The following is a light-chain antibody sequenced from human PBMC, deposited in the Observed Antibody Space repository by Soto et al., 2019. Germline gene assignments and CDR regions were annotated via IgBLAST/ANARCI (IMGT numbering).Light chain of an antibody. CDR1: QSISTH. Sequence: EIQMTQSPSTLSASVGERVTITCRASQSISTHLAWYQQKTGKAPEVLIYDASTMDSGVPSRFSGSGSGSKFTLTISSLQPDDFATYYCQQYSSNLYTFGQGTKLEIK. J-gene: IGKJ2*01. CDR2: DAS. CDR3: QQYSSNLYT. V-gene: IGKV1-5*01.